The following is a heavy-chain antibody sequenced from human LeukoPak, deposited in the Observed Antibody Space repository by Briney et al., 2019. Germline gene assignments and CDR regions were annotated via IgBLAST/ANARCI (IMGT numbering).Heavy chain of an antibody. Sequence: SETLSLTCAVYGGSFSGYYWSWIRQPPGKGLEWIGEINHSGSTNYNPSLKSRVTISVDTSKNQFSLKLSSVTAADTAVYYCARGGYFGSTSCYNSWFDPSGQGTLVTVFS. D-gene: IGHD2-2*02. CDR2: INHSGST. J-gene: IGHJ5*02. CDR3: ARGGYFGSTSCYNSWFDP. V-gene: IGHV4-34*01. CDR1: GGSFSGYY.